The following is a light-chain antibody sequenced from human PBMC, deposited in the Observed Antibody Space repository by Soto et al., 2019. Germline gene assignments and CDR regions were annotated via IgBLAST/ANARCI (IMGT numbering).Light chain of an antibody. Sequence: QTVVTQEPAFSVAPGGTGTLTCGLSSASVSASHFPSWYQQTPGQPPRTLIYNTNTRSSGVPDRFSGSILGVRAALTITGAQADDESDYYFVVCMRSGISVFCGGTTLTLL. J-gene: IGLJ2*01. CDR3: VVCMRSGISV. CDR2: NTN. V-gene: IGLV8-61*01. CDR1: SASVSASHF.